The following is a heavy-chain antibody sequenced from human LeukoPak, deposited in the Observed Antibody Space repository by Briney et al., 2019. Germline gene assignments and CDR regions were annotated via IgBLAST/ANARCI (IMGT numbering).Heavy chain of an antibody. J-gene: IGHJ6*02. D-gene: IGHD2-2*01. Sequence: GGCLRLSCAASGFTFSSYSMNWVRQAPGKGLEWVAKIKQDGSEKYYVGSVKGRFTISRDNTKNSLYLQMNSLRAEDTAVYYCERETSGNKDLVVVPTTIRYGMDVWGQGTTVSVSS. V-gene: IGHV3-7*03. CDR3: ERETSGNKDLVVVPTTIRYGMDV. CDR2: IKQDGSEK. CDR1: GFTFSSYS.